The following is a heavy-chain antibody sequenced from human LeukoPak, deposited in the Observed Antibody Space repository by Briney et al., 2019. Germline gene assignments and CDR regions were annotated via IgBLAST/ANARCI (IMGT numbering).Heavy chain of an antibody. CDR1: GFTFSTYW. Sequence: TGGSLRLSCAASGFTFSTYWMSWVRQAPGKGLEWVANIKQDGSEKYYVDSVKGRFTISRDNAKNSLYLQMNGLRAEDTAVYYCAVNHLVLRYFDLWGRGTLVTVSS. V-gene: IGHV3-7*01. J-gene: IGHJ2*01. CDR3: AVNHLVLRYFDL. CDR2: IKQDGSEK.